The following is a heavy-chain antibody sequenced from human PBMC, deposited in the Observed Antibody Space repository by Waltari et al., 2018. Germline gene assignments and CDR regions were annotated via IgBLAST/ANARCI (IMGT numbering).Heavy chain of an antibody. Sequence: VLLEESGPGLVKPSETLSLTCPVSGGSISGFYWTWIRQPQGKGLEYIGSIFYTGNTNYNPSRKSRVIISVDTSRNQFSLKMRSLTAADTAVYYCARLGGDRFGSLRHCGPASCTTWIDPWGRGTLVTVSS. CDR3: ARLGGDRFGSLRHCGPASCTTWIDP. CDR1: GGSISGFY. J-gene: IGHJ5*02. D-gene: IGHD2-2*01. CDR2: IFYTGNT. V-gene: IGHV4-59*01.